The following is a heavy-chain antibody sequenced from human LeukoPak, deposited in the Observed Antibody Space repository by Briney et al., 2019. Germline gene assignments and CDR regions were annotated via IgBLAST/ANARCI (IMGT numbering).Heavy chain of an antibody. J-gene: IGHJ6*03. CDR3: AMQTYYYYMDV. Sequence: PGGSLRLSCAASGFTFSSYWMSWVRQAPGKGLEWVSYISSSGSTIYYADSVKGRFTISRDNAKNSLYLQMNSLRAEDTAVYYCAMQTYYYYMDVWGKGTTVTVSS. CDR2: ISSSGSTI. V-gene: IGHV3-48*04. CDR1: GFTFSSYW.